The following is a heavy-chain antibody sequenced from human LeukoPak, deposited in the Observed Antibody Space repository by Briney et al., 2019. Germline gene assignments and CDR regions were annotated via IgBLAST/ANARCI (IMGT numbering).Heavy chain of an antibody. V-gene: IGHV4-59*12. CDR1: GASIHDDH. Sequence: KASETLSLTCTVSGASIHDDHFTWIRQPPGRGLEWIGFVYYRGSAKYNPSLESRVTIPVDTSKKQISLILKSVTAADTAVYYCGRNFEASSTWYIQYWGQGSLVTVSS. CDR2: VYYRGSA. J-gene: IGHJ1*01. CDR3: GRNFEASSTWYIQY. D-gene: IGHD2-2*01.